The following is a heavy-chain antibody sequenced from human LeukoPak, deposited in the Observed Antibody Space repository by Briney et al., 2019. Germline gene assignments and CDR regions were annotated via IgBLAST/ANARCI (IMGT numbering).Heavy chain of an antibody. V-gene: IGHV4-31*03. CDR1: GDSLNIHHHC. CDR2: VNYIGST. J-gene: IGHJ4*02. Sequence: PSETLSLTCTVSGDSLNIHHHCWGWIRQHPGKGLEWIGYVNYIGSTFYNPSLKSRVIISLDTSKNQISLNLTTVTAADTAVYYCAREGGNFDFDYWGQGSLVTVSS. D-gene: IGHD4-23*01. CDR3: AREGGNFDFDY.